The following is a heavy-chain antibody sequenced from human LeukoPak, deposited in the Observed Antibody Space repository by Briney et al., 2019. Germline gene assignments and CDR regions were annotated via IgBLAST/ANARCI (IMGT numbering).Heavy chain of an antibody. Sequence: GGTLRLSCAASGFTFSSYAMDWVRQAPGKGLEWVSAISGSGGSTYYADSVKGRFTISRDNSKNTLYLQMNSLRAEDTAVYYCAKPPRGSGEDYWGQGTLVTVSS. J-gene: IGHJ4*02. D-gene: IGHD3-10*01. CDR1: GFTFSSYA. CDR3: AKPPRGSGEDY. V-gene: IGHV3-23*01. CDR2: ISGSGGST.